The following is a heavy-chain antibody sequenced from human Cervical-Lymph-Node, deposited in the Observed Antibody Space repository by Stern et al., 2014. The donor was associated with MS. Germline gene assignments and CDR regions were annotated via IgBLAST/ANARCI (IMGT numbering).Heavy chain of an antibody. D-gene: IGHD3-22*01. J-gene: IGHJ4*02. CDR2: IIPIVGAA. V-gene: IGHV1-69*01. Sequence: VQLVQSGAEVKKPGSSVKVSCKASGGTFSIYAINWVRQAPGQGLEWMGGIIPIVGAANYAQKIQGRVTSTADETTKTAHMELSSLRIDDTAVYYCARDNRHYDSSGYYFDYWGQGTLVTVSS. CDR3: ARDNRHYDSSGYYFDY. CDR1: GGTFSIYA.